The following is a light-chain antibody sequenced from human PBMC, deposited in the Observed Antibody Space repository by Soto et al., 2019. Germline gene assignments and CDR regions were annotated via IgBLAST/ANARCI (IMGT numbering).Light chain of an antibody. J-gene: IGLJ3*02. CDR3: SSFAHSITWV. CDR2: EVT. Sequence: QSALTQPPSASGSPGQSVTISCTGTSSDVGAYNYVSWYQQHAGKAPKLVIYEVTKRPSGVPDRFSGSKSANTASLTVSGLQAEDEAYYYCSSFAHSITWVFGGGTKLTVL. V-gene: IGLV2-8*01. CDR1: SSDVGAYNY.